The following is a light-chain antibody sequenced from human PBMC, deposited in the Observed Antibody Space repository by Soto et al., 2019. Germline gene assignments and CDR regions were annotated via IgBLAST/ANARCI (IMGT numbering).Light chain of an antibody. V-gene: IGKV3-11*01. CDR2: DAS. CDR1: QSVSSY. Sequence: EIVLTQSPVTLSLSPGERATLSCRASQSVSSYLAWYQQKAGQAPRLLIYDASNRATGIPPRFSGSGSETDFTLTISSLEREDCAVYYCQQRSNWPLTFGGGTKVEIK. CDR3: QQRSNWPLT. J-gene: IGKJ4*01.